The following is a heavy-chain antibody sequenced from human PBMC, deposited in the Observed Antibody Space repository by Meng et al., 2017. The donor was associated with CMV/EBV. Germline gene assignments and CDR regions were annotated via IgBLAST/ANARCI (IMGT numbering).Heavy chain of an antibody. CDR2: IYYSGST. Sequence: GYSLSSSNWWGWIRHPPGKGLEWIGYIYYSGSTYYNPSLKSRVTMSVDTSKNQFSLKLSSVTAVDTAVYYCARLGSSSSWVLGWFDPWGQGTLVTVSS. J-gene: IGHJ5*02. CDR1: GYSLSSSNW. D-gene: IGHD6-6*01. CDR3: ARLGSSSSWVLGWFDP. V-gene: IGHV4-28*01.